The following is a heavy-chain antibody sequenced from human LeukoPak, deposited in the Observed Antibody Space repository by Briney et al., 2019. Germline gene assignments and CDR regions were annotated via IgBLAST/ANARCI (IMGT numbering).Heavy chain of an antibody. V-gene: IGHV1-2*02. CDR2: INPNSGGT. J-gene: IGHJ4*02. CDR3: ARWGLTAGPYGYNSQY. CDR1: GYTFTGYY. Sequence: ASVKVSCKASGYTFTGYYMHWVRQAPGQGLEWMGWINPNSGGTNYAQKFQGRVTMTRDTSISTAHMELSRLRSDDTAVYYCARWGLTAGPYGYNSQYWGQGTLVTVSX. D-gene: IGHD5-24*01.